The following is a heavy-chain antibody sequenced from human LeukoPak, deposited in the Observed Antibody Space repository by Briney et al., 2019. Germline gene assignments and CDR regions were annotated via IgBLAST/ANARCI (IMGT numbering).Heavy chain of an antibody. CDR3: ARDSPHRKDIVATRIDY. D-gene: IGHD5-12*01. CDR2: IGAYNGNT. CDR1: GYTFTSYG. Sequence: ASVKVSCKASGYTFTSYGISWVRQAPGQGLEWMGWIGAYNGNTNYAQKLQGRVTMTTDTSTSTAYMELRSLRSDDTAVYYCARDSPHRKDIVATRIDYWGQGTLVTVSS. V-gene: IGHV1-18*01. J-gene: IGHJ4*02.